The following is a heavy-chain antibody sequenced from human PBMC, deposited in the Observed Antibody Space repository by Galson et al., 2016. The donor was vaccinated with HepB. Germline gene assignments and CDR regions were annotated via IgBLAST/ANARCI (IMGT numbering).Heavy chain of an antibody. CDR1: GFSVSDNY. V-gene: IGHV3-53*01. CDR2: IYSDGRT. D-gene: IGHD2-15*01. Sequence: SLRLSCAVSGFSVSDNYMSWVRQALGKGLEWVSLIYSDGRTHHAESVKGRFTISRDNTKNTVYLQMNSLRVEDSAIYYCSTRLGYCRGGTCFGSYWGQGSLVIVS. CDR3: STRLGYCRGGTCFGSY. J-gene: IGHJ1*01.